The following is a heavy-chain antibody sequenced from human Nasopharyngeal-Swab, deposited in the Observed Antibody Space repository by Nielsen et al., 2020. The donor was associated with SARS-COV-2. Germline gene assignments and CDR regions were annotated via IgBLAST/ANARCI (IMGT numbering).Heavy chain of an antibody. Sequence: GESLKISCAASGFSFSTSWMNWARQAPGKGLEWVANMNPDGDKIYYADSVKGRFTMSRDNAENSLYLQMNSLRAEDTAVYYCARDKAYSTYDYWGQGTRVT. CDR1: GFSFSTSW. CDR2: MNPDGDKI. CDR3: ARDKAYSTYDY. V-gene: IGHV3-7*03. D-gene: IGHD4-11*01. J-gene: IGHJ4*02.